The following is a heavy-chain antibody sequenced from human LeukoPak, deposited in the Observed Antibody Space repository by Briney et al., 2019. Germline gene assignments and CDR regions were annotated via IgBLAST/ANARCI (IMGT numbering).Heavy chain of an antibody. J-gene: IGHJ4*02. Sequence: SETLSLTCAVSGGSINSGGYSWSWLRQPQGMGLEWIGYIYHSGSTYYNPSLKSRVTISVDRSKNQFSLKLSSVTAADTAVYYCARDNGDYLFDYWGQGTLVTVSS. V-gene: IGHV4-30-2*01. CDR1: GGSINSGGYS. CDR3: ARDNGDYLFDY. CDR2: IYHSGST. D-gene: IGHD4-17*01.